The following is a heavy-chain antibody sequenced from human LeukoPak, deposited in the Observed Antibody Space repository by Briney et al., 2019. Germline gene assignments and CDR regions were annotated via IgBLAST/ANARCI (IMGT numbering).Heavy chain of an antibody. D-gene: IGHD2-15*01. Sequence: GGSLRLSCAASGFTFSSHGMHWVRQAPGKGLEWVAFIRYDGGNKDYADSVKGRFTISRDNSKSTLYLQMNSLRPEDTAVYYCAKDWRRIVVVGPITRHGNYMDVWGKGTTVTISS. J-gene: IGHJ6*03. CDR3: AKDWRRIVVVGPITRHGNYMDV. V-gene: IGHV3-30*02. CDR1: GFTFSSHG. CDR2: IRYDGGNK.